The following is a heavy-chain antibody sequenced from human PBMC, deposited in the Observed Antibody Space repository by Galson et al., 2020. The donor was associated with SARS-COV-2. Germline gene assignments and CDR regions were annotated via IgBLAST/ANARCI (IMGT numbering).Heavy chain of an antibody. CDR3: AKSGGNYYDFDY. Sequence: SLKISCAASGFTFDGHAMHWVRQAPGKGLEWVSGISWSSDSIGYADSVKGRFTVSRDNTKNSLYLQMNSLRAEDTALYYCAKSGGNYYDFDYWGQGTLVTVSS. CDR2: ISWSSDSI. D-gene: IGHD3-22*01. CDR1: GFTFDGHA. V-gene: IGHV3-9*01. J-gene: IGHJ4*02.